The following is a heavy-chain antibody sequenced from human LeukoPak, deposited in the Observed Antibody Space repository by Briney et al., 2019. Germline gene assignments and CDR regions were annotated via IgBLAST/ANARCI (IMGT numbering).Heavy chain of an antibody. J-gene: IGHJ4*02. D-gene: IGHD3-22*01. CDR3: AKTGAVVIVYYFDY. CDR1: GFTFSDYY. V-gene: IGHV3-11*01. Sequence: PGGSLRLSCAASGFTFSDYYMSWIRQAPGKGLEWVSYISSSGNSISYADSVKGRFTISRDNSKNTLYLQMNSLRAEDTAVYYCAKTGAVVIVYYFDYWGQGTLVTVSS. CDR2: ISSSGNSI.